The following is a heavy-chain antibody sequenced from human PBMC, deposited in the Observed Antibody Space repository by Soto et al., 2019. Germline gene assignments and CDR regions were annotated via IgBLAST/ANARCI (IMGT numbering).Heavy chain of an antibody. CDR1: GFTFSSYW. CDR3: ARDLRDWYSWSYSYDY. D-gene: IGHD1-26*01. CDR2: IMQAGSEK. Sequence: EVQLVESGGGLVQPGGSLRLSCAASGFTFSSYWMSWVRQAPGKGLEWVANIMQAGSEKYYVDSVKGRFTISRDNAKNSLYLQMNSLRAEDTAVYYCARDLRDWYSWSYSYDYWGQGTLVTVSS. J-gene: IGHJ4*02. V-gene: IGHV3-7*04.